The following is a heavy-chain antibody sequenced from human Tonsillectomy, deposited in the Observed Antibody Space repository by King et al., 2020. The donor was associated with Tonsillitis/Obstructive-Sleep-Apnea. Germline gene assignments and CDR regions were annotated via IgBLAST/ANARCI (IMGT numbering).Heavy chain of an antibody. D-gene: IGHD5-12*01. J-gene: IGHJ6*02. CDR1: GGSFSGYY. Sequence: VQLQQWGAGLLKPSEPLSLTCAVYGGSFSGYYWSWIRQPPGKGLEWIGEINHSGSTNYNPSLKSRVTISVDTSKNQFSLKLSSVTAADTAVYYCLAFYYYYGMDVWGQGTTVTVSS. CDR3: LAFYYYYGMDV. V-gene: IGHV4-34*01. CDR2: INHSGST.